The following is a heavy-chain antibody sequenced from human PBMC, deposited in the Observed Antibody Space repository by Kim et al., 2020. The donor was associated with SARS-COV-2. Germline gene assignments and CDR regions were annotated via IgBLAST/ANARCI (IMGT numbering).Heavy chain of an antibody. CDR3: AKEVWEKYGMDV. D-gene: IGHD1-26*01. J-gene: IGHJ6*02. Sequence: YDADAGKGRFTSARDNSKNTLYLQMNSLRAEDTAVYYCAKEVWEKYGMDVWGQGTTVTVSS. V-gene: IGHV3-23*01.